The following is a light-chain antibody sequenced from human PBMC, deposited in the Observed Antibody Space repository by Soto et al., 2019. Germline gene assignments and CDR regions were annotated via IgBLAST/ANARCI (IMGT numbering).Light chain of an antibody. J-gene: IGKJ4*01. V-gene: IGKV1-5*03. CDR2: EAS. Sequence: DIQMTQSPSTLFASVGDRVTITCRASQSISRWLAWYHQRPGKAPKLLIHEASSLESGVPSRFSGSGSGTEFTLTISSLQPDDFATYYCQQYNSYPLTFGGGTKVEIK. CDR1: QSISRW. CDR3: QQYNSYPLT.